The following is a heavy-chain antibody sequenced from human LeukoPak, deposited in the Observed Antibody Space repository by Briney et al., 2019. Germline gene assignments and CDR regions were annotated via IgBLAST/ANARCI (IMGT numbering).Heavy chain of an antibody. CDR3: ARDPVDCSGGSCYSSAFDI. J-gene: IGHJ3*02. D-gene: IGHD2-15*01. V-gene: IGHV4-39*07. CDR2: IYYSGST. Sequence: SETLSLTCTVSGGSISSSSYYWGWIRQPPGKGLEWIGSIYYSGSTHYNPSLKSRVTISVDTSKNQFSLKLSSVTAADTAVYYCARDPVDCSGGSCYSSAFDIWGQGTMVTVSS. CDR1: GGSISSSSYY.